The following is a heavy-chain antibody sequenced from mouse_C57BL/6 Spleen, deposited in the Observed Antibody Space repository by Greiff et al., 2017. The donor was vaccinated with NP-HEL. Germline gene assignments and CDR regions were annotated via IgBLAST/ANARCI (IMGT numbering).Heavy chain of an antibody. D-gene: IGHD2-4*01. V-gene: IGHV1-66*01. J-gene: IGHJ4*01. CDR1: GYSFTSYY. CDR3: ARGSYDYGMDY. Sequence: QVQLQQSGPELVKPGASVKISCKASGYSFTSYYIHWVKQRPGQGLEWIGWIYPGSGNTKYNEKFKGKATLTADTSSSTAYMQLSSLTSEDSAVYYCARGSYDYGMDYWGQGTSVTVSS. CDR2: IYPGSGNT.